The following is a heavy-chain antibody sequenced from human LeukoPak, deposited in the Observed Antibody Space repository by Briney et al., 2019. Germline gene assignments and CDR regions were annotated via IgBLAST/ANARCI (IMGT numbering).Heavy chain of an antibody. D-gene: IGHD3-22*01. J-gene: IGHJ4*02. CDR1: GFTVSSNY. CDR2: IYSGGST. CDR3: ARVTDDYYDSSGYFDY. Sequence: GGSLRLSCAASGFTVSSNYMSWARQAPGKGLEWVSVIYSGGSTYYADSVKGRFTISRDNSKNTLYLQMNSLRAEDTAVYYCARVTDDYYDSSGYFDYWGQGTLVTVSS. V-gene: IGHV3-66*01.